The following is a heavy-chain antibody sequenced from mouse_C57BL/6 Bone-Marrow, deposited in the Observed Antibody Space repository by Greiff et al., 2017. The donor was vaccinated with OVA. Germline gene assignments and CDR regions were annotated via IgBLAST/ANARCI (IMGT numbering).Heavy chain of an antibody. J-gene: IGHJ4*01. Sequence: VNLVESGPGLVQPSQSLSITCTVSGFSLTSYGVHWVRQSPGKGLEWLGVIWSGGSTDYNAAFISRLSISKDNSKSQFFFKMNILQADDTAIYYCARKGYYGNYHYAMDYWGQGTSVTVSS. V-gene: IGHV2-2*01. CDR3: ARKGYYGNYHYAMDY. D-gene: IGHD2-1*01. CDR2: IWSGGST. CDR1: GFSLTSYG.